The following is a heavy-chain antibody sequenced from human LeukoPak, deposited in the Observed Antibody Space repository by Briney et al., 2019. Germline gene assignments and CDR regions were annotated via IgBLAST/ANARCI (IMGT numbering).Heavy chain of an antibody. D-gene: IGHD2-15*01. CDR2: ISSRSSYI. CDR1: GFTFSSYS. J-gene: IGHJ6*03. Sequence: GGSLRLSCAASGFTFSSYSMNWVRQAPGKGMEWVSSISSRSSYIYYADSVKGRFTISRDNAKNSLYLQMNSLRAEDTVVYYCARHVVAAAYYYYYYMDVWGKGTTVTVSS. CDR3: ARHVVAAAYYYYYYMDV. V-gene: IGHV3-21*01.